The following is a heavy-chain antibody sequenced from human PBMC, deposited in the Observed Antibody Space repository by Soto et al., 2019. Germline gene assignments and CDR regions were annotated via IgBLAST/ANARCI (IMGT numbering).Heavy chain of an antibody. D-gene: IGHD1-7*01. V-gene: IGHV4-59*08. J-gene: IGHJ5*02. CDR2: IYYSGST. CDR3: ARPISSGTNIAALRSFDP. CDR1: GGSINSYY. Sequence: QVQLQESGPGLVKPSETLSLTCTVSGGSINSYYWSWIRQPPGKGLEWIGYIYYSGSTNYNPYLQSRITISADTFKNQFSLKLSSVTAADTAVYYCARPISSGTNIAALRSFDPWGQGTLVTVSS.